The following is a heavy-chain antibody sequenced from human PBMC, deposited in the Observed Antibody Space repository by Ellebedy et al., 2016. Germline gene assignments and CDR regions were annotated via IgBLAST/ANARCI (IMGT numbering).Heavy chain of an antibody. CDR1: GFTVSTNY. CDR3: ARDPLMTTVTSDAFDI. D-gene: IGHD4-17*01. CDR2: IFSDGNT. Sequence: GESLKISCVASGFTVSTNYMKWVRQAPGKGLEWVSAIFSDGNTYYADSVKGRFTISRDNAKKSLFLQMNSLRAEDTAVYYCARDPLMTTVTSDAFDIWGQGTMVTVSS. J-gene: IGHJ3*02. V-gene: IGHV3-53*01.